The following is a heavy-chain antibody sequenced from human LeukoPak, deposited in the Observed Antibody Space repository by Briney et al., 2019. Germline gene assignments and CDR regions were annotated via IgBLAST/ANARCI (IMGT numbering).Heavy chain of an antibody. CDR3: ARVNKSCSGGSCYPQLDF. J-gene: IGHJ4*02. Sequence: ASVKVSCKASGYTFTSYYMHWVRQAPGQGLEWMGIINPSGGSTSYAQKFQGRVTITRDMSTSTVYMELSSLRSEDTAVYYCARVNKSCSGGSCYPQLDFWGRGTLVTVSS. CDR2: INPSGGST. V-gene: IGHV1-46*01. D-gene: IGHD2-15*01. CDR1: GYTFTSYY.